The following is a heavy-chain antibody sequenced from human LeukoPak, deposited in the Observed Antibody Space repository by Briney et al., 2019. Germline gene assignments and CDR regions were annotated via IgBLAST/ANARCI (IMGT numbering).Heavy chain of an antibody. D-gene: IGHD2-21*01. CDR1: GFTLTPYW. CDR2: INSDGRDT. V-gene: IGHV3-74*01. J-gene: IGHJ3*02. Sequence: GGTLRLSCEASGFTLTPYWMHWVRQAPGQGLVWIARINSDGRDTGYADSVKGRLTISRDNANNTVYLQVNSLRAEDTAVYCCGRDCCSSDAFDIWGQGTMVTVSS. CDR3: GRDCCSSDAFDI.